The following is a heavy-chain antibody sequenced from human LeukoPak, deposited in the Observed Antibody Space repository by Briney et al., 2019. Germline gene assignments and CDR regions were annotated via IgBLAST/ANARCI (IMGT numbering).Heavy chain of an antibody. J-gene: IGHJ3*02. V-gene: IGHV1-58*01. CDR3: ARVVVGAPRGADDAFDI. Sequence: SVKVSCKASGFTFTSSTVQWVRQARGQRLEWIGWIVVGSGNTNYSQKFQERVTITRDMSTNTAYMELSSLRSEDTAVYYCARVVVGAPRGADDAFDIWGQGTMVTVSS. CDR1: GFTFTSST. CDR2: IVVGSGNT. D-gene: IGHD2-15*01.